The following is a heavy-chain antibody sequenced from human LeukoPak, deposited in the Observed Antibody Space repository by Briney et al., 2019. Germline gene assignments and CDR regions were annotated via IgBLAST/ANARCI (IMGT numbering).Heavy chain of an antibody. CDR3: ASVELGYYYDTNGYFDS. V-gene: IGHV4-39*07. CDR2: IYYQGNT. D-gene: IGHD3-22*01. J-gene: IGHJ4*02. CDR1: TDSISKSLYH. Sequence: KASETLSLTCTVSTDSISKSLYHWAWVRQPPGKGLEWIAEIYYQGNTYYNPSLSGRVTISVDTSKNQFSLQLNAVTAADTALYFCASVELGYYYDTNGYFDSWGQGIPVTVSS.